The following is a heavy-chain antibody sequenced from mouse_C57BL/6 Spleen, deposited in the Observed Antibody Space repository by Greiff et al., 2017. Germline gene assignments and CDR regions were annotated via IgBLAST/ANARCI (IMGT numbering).Heavy chain of an antibody. D-gene: IGHD1-2*01. Sequence: EVQGVESGGGLVQPGGSMKLSCAASGFTFSNYWMNWVRQSPEKGLEWVAQIRLKSDNYATHYAESVKGRFTISRDDSKSSVYLQMNNVRAEDAGIYYCTDYYGHWGQGTTLTVSS. J-gene: IGHJ2*01. V-gene: IGHV6-3*01. CDR2: IRLKSDNYAT. CDR3: TDYYGH. CDR1: GFTFSNYW.